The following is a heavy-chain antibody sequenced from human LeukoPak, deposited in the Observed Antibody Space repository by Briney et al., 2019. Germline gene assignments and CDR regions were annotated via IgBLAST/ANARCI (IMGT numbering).Heavy chain of an antibody. CDR3: ARGRTVRGVIKFYYYMDV. D-gene: IGHD3-10*01. J-gene: IGHJ6*03. CDR1: GGSFSGYY. V-gene: IGHV4-34*01. CDR2: INHSGST. Sequence: SETLSLTCGVYGGSFSGYYWSWIRQPPGKGLEWIGEINHSGSTNYNPSLKSRVTISVDTSKKQFSLKLSSVTAADTAVYYCARGRTVRGVIKFYYYMDVWGKGTTVTVSS.